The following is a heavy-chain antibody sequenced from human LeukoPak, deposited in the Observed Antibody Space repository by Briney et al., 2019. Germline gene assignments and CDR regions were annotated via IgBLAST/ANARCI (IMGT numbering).Heavy chain of an antibody. CDR3: ASQLTYGDYEYYYGMDV. Sequence: GGSLRLSCAASGFTFSSYWMHWVRHAPGKGLVWVSRINSDGSSTSYADSVKGRFTISRDNAKNTLYLQMNSLRAEDTAVYYCASQLTYGDYEYYYGMDVWGQGTTVTVSS. CDR1: GFTFSSYW. CDR2: INSDGSST. V-gene: IGHV3-74*01. J-gene: IGHJ6*02. D-gene: IGHD4-17*01.